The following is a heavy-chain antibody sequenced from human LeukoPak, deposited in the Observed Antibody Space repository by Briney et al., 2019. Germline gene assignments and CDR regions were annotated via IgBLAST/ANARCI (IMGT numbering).Heavy chain of an antibody. V-gene: IGHV5-51*01. CDR1: GYTFTSHW. CDR2: IYPGDSDP. J-gene: IGHJ4*02. Sequence: GESLKISCKCSGYTFTSHWIGWVRQMPGKGLEWMGIIYPGDSDPRYSPSFQGQVTISADKSITTAYLQWSSLKASDTAMYYCARLAKTDVLRFLEWLFFDYWGQGTLVTVSS. CDR3: ARLAKTDVLRFLEWLFFDY. D-gene: IGHD3-3*01.